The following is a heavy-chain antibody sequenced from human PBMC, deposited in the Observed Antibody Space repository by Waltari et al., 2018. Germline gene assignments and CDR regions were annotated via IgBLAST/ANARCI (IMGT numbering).Heavy chain of an antibody. D-gene: IGHD6-13*01. CDR2: IYYSGIT. Sequence: TLSLTCTVSPGSITTYGYYWGWIRQPPGKGLEWIGSIYYSGITYYDPSLESRVIISIDTSESRISLRLNSVTAADTAVYYCAVGRGIFDIWGQGTVVTVSS. J-gene: IGHJ3*02. CDR1: PGSITTYGYY. CDR3: AVGRGIFDI. V-gene: IGHV4-39*01.